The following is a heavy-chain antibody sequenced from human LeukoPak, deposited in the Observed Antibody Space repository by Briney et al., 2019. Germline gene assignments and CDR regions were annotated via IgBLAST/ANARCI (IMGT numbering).Heavy chain of an antibody. J-gene: IGHJ4*02. CDR3: AKGGSSSWTASLDH. D-gene: IGHD6-13*01. V-gene: IGHV3-43D*03. Sequence: GGSLRLSCAASGFIFHDFAMHWVRQVPGKGLEWVSLISWDGNNNRHADSVKDRFTTSRDNSRNFFYLQMNNLRTEDTAFYYCAKGGSSSWTASLDHWGQGTLVTVSS. CDR2: ISWDGNNN. CDR1: GFIFHDFA.